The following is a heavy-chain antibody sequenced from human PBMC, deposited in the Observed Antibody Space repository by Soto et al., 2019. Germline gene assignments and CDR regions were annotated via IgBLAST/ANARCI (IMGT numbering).Heavy chain of an antibody. J-gene: IGHJ4*02. CDR3: AHLPLVTTYIYYFDY. V-gene: IGHV2-5*02. CDR2: IYWDDDK. CDR1: GFSLSTSGVG. D-gene: IGHD4-17*01. Sequence: QITLKESGPTLVKPTQTLTLTCTFSGFSLSTSGVGVGWIRQPPGKALEWLALIYWDDDKRYSPSLKSRLTITKDTSKNQVVLTMTNMDPVDTVTYYCAHLPLVTTYIYYFDYWGQGTLVTVSS.